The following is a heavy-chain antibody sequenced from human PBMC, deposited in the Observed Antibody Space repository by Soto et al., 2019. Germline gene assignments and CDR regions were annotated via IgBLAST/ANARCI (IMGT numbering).Heavy chain of an antibody. CDR3: ARVPPGYCSGGTCFTYYFDH. V-gene: IGHV1-69*13. Sequence: SVKVPCKASGGTLSSYAISWVRQAPGQGLEWMGGIIPIFGTTNHAQKFQGRLTITADESTSTAYMELSSLRSDDTAVYYCARVPPGYCSGGTCFTYYFDHWGQGTLVTVSS. J-gene: IGHJ4*02. CDR2: IIPIFGTT. CDR1: GGTLSSYA. D-gene: IGHD2-15*01.